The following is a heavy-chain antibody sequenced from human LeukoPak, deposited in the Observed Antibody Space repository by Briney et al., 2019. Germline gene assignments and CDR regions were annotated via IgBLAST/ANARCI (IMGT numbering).Heavy chain of an antibody. Sequence: GESLKISCKGSGYRFTSYWIGWVRQMPGKGLEWMGIIYPGDSDTRYSPSFQGQVTISADKSISTAYLQWSSLKASDTAMYYCARHVPGSDDAFDIWGQGTMVTVSS. CDR2: IYPGDSDT. V-gene: IGHV5-51*01. J-gene: IGHJ3*02. CDR3: ARHVPGSDDAFDI. CDR1: GYRFTSYW. D-gene: IGHD3-10*01.